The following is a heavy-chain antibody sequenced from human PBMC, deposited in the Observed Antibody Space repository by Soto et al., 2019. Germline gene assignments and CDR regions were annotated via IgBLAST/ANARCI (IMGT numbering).Heavy chain of an antibody. V-gene: IGHV3-66*01. CDR3: ARDDVLCDGGRWSGIPLDL. CDR1: GFTVSSKY. D-gene: IGHD2-15*01. J-gene: IGHJ6*04. CDR2: IQSGGTT. Sequence: EVQLVESGGGLVQPGGSLRLSCAASGFTVSSKYMTWVRQAPGKGLEWVSLIQSGGTTYSADSVEGRFTISRDTSENTLHLQMDSLRVEDTAVYYCARDDVLCDGGRWSGIPLDLWGKGTTVTVSS.